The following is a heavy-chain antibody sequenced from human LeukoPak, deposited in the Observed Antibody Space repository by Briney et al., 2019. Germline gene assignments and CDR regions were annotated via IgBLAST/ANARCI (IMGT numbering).Heavy chain of an antibody. CDR2: ISSSSTHI. V-gene: IGHV3-21*01. CDR3: ARGLCGGDCYDY. D-gene: IGHD2-21*01. J-gene: IGHJ4*02. Sequence: PGGSLRLSCAASGFTFSSYAMSWVRQAPGKGLEWVSSISSSSTHIYYADSVKGRFTISRDDAKNSLYLQMNSLRAEDTALYYCARGLCGGDCYDYWGQGTLVTVSS. CDR1: GFTFSSYA.